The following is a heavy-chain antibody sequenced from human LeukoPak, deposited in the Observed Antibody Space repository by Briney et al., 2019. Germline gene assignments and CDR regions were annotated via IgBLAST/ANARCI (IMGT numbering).Heavy chain of an antibody. J-gene: IGHJ4*02. CDR1: GGSISSYY. D-gene: IGHD6-19*01. Sequence: KPSETLSLTCTVSGGSISSYYWSWIRQPPGKGLEWIGYIYYSGSTNYNPSLKSRVTISVDTSKNQFSLKLSSVTAADTAVYYCATSGWYLLPGVYWGQGTLVTVSS. V-gene: IGHV4-59*08. CDR3: ATSGWYLLPGVY. CDR2: IYYSGST.